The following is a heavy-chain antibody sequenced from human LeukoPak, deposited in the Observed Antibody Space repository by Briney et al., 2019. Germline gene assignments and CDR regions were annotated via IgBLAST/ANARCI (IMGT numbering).Heavy chain of an antibody. CDR1: GFTFSSYG. CDR3: ARDLGFTVVTGAFDY. CDR2: IRSTSSYI. D-gene: IGHD4-23*01. J-gene: IGHJ4*02. Sequence: GGSLRLSCAASGFTFSSYGMHWVRQAPGKGLEWVSSIRSTSSYIYYADSVKGRFTISRDNAKNSLYLQMNSLRAEDTAVYYCARDLGFTVVTGAFDYWGQGTLVTVSS. V-gene: IGHV3-21*01.